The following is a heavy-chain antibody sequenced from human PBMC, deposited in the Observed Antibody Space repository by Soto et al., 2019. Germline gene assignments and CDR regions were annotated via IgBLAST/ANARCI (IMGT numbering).Heavy chain of an antibody. CDR3: ARADREY. J-gene: IGHJ4*02. Sequence: SVKVSCKASGYTFTDFYIHWVRQAPGQGLEWMAVIYPSDGSTTYAQSFQGRVIVTSDTSTNTIYMDLSSLTSEDTAVYYCARADREYWGQGTLVTVSS. CDR1: GYTFTDFY. CDR2: IYPSDGST. V-gene: IGHV1-46*01.